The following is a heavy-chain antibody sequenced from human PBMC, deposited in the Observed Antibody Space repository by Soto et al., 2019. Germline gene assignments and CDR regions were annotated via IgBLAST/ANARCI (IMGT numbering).Heavy chain of an antibody. J-gene: IGHJ6*02. D-gene: IGHD1-7*01. V-gene: IGHV1-69*13. CDR1: GGTFSSYA. CDR3: GWGVRELLGLGGMDV. Sequence: SVKVSCKASGGTFSSYAISWVRQAPEQGLEWMGGIIPIFGTANYAQKFQGRVTITADESTSTAYMELSSLRSEDTAVYYCGWGVRELLGLGGMDVWGQGTTVTVSS. CDR2: IIPIFGTA.